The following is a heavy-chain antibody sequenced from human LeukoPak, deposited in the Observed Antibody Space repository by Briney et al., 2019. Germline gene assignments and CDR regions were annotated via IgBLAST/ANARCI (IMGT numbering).Heavy chain of an antibody. CDR1: GFTFSSYS. V-gene: IGHV3-48*04. CDR2: ISSSSSTI. D-gene: IGHD3-22*01. CDR3: ARAETLLRYYYDSSGYYPPDY. Sequence: GGSLRLSCAASGFTFSSYSMNWVRQAPGKGLEWVSYISSSSSTIYYADSVKGRFTISRDNAKNSLYLQMNSLRAEDTAVYYCARAETLLRYYYDSSGYYPPDYWGQGILVTVSS. J-gene: IGHJ4*02.